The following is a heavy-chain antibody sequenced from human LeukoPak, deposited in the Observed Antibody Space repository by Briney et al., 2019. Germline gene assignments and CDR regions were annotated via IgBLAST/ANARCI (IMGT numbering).Heavy chain of an antibody. CDR3: AREYSSSSGKALDY. CDR2: ISSSSSTL. CDR1: GFTFSSYS. V-gene: IGHV3-48*02. D-gene: IGHD6-6*01. Sequence: PGGSLRLSCAASGFTFSSYSMNWVRQAPGKGLEWVSYISSSSSTLHYAGSVKGRFTISRDSAKSSLYLQLNSLRDEDTAVYYCAREYSSSSGKALDYWGQGTLVTVSS. J-gene: IGHJ4*02.